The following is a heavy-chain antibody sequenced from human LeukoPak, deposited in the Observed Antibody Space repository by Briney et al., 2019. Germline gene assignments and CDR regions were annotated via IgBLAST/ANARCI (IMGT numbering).Heavy chain of an antibody. D-gene: IGHD6-19*01. V-gene: IGHV3-7*01. CDR2: MERDGSEK. CDR3: ARGYISGWRYDY. J-gene: IGHJ4*02. Sequence: GGSLRLSCAASGFTLSNFWMSWVRQAPGEGLEWVANMERDGSEKNYVDAVKGRFTISRDNAKNTLFLQMNSLRGDDTAVYYCARGYISGWRYDYWGQGTLVTVSS. CDR1: GFTLSNFW.